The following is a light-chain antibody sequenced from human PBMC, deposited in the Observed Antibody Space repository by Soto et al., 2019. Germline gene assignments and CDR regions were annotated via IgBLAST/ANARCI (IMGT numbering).Light chain of an antibody. CDR1: QSISSW. V-gene: IGKV1-5*03. CDR2: KAS. J-gene: IGKJ5*01. CDR3: QQYNSYPT. Sequence: DIQMTQSPSTLSASVGDRVTITCRASQSISSWLAWYQQKPGKAPNLLIYKASSLESGVPSRFSGGGSGTEFTLTISSLQPDDFATYYCQQYNSYPTFGQGTRLEIK.